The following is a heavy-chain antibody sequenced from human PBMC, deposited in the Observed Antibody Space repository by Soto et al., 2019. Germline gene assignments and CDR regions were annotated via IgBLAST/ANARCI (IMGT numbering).Heavy chain of an antibody. Sequence: ASVKVSCKASGYTFTSNYLHWVRQAPGQGPEWMGIIDPSTGTTDYPQRFRGRVTMTRDTSTSTVYMQLSSLKSDDMAVYYCARATITNYFDLWGQGTLVTVSS. D-gene: IGHD5-12*01. V-gene: IGHV1-46*01. CDR2: IDPSTGTT. J-gene: IGHJ4*02. CDR3: ARATITNYFDL. CDR1: GYTFTSNY.